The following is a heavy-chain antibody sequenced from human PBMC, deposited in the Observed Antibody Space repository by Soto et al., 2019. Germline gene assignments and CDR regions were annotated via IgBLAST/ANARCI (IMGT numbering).Heavy chain of an antibody. D-gene: IGHD2-15*01. Sequence: QITLTESGPTLVKPSQALTLTCTFSGFSLTNSGEGVAWIRQPPGKALVWLALIYWDDDKVYSPSLQSRLTIARDTSKNQVVLTMTNVFPADTATYYCAHRLAPTPRPGGFDVWGQGTVVSVSS. CDR3: AHRLAPTPRPGGFDV. V-gene: IGHV2-5*02. J-gene: IGHJ3*01. CDR2: IYWDDDK. CDR1: GFSLTNSGEG.